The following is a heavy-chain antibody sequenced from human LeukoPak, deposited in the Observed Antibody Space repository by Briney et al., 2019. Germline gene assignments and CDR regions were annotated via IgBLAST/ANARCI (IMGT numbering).Heavy chain of an antibody. J-gene: IGHJ6*02. CDR3: ARYSRLGYYYYGMDV. CDR1: GGPFSGYY. CDR2: INHSGST. D-gene: IGHD6-13*01. Sequence: SETLSLTCAVYGGPFSGYYWSWIRQPPGKGLEWIGEINHSGSTNYNPSLKSRVTISVDTSKNQFSLKLSSVTAADTAVYYCARYSRLGYYYYGMDVWGQGTTVTVSS. V-gene: IGHV4-34*01.